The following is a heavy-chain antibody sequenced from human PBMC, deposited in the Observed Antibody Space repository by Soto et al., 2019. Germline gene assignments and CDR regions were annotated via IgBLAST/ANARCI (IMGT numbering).Heavy chain of an antibody. CDR2: MSYDGTKE. Sequence: LRLSCVASGFTLTTYGMNWVRQAPGKGLEWVAAMSYDGTKEYYADSVKGRFTISRDSSRNTLFLQLNSLRAEDTAVYYCAKEFGSTWIDHWGEGTLVTVSS. D-gene: IGHD6-13*01. V-gene: IGHV3-30*18. CDR3: AKEFGSTWIDH. J-gene: IGHJ4*02. CDR1: GFTLTTYG.